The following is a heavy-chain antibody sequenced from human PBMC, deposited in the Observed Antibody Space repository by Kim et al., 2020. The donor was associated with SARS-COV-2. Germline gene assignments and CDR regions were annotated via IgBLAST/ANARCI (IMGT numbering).Heavy chain of an antibody. CDR1: GFGFSHYL. J-gene: IGHJ4*02. CDR2: IKPDGSEK. D-gene: IGHD1-1*01. V-gene: IGHV3-7*01. CDR3: ARGGNGL. Sequence: GGSLRLSCATSGFGFSHYLLLWVRQAPGKGLEWVANIKPDGSEKYYVESVKGLVTSSRDNAKQSLSLQLNSLRAEDTAVYYCARGGNGLGGQGALVIFSS.